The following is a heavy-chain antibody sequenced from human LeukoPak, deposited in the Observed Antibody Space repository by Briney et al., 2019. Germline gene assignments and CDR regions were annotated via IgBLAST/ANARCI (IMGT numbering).Heavy chain of an antibody. D-gene: IGHD3-10*01. Sequence: GASVKVSCKASGYTFTSYGISWVRQAPGQGLEWMGWISAYNGNTNYAQKLQGRVTMTTDTSTSTAYMELRSLRSDDTAVYYCARDREDLLWFGEKEDWFDPWGQGTLVTVFS. CDR3: ARDREDLLWFGEKEDWFDP. CDR1: GYTFTSYG. V-gene: IGHV1-18*01. CDR2: ISAYNGNT. J-gene: IGHJ5*02.